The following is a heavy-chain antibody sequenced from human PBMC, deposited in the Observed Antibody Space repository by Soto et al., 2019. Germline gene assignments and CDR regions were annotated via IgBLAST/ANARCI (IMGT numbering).Heavy chain of an antibody. CDR1: GFTFISYE. Sequence: GWSLRLSCAASGFTFISYEMNWVRQAPGKGLEWVSYISSSGSTIYYADSVKGRFTISRDNAKNSLYLQMNSLRAEDTAVYYCARGSMDDFWSGYYSLDPWGQGTLVTVSS. CDR3: ARGSMDDFWSGYYSLDP. V-gene: IGHV3-48*03. CDR2: ISSSGSTI. D-gene: IGHD3-3*01. J-gene: IGHJ5*02.